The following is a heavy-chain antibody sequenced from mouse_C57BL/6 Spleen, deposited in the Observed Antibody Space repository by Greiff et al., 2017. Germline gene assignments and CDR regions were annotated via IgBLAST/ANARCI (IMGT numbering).Heavy chain of an antibody. CDR2: ISDGGSYT. D-gene: IGHD2-4*01. Sequence: EVKVEESGGGLVKPGGSLKLSCAASGFTFSSYAMSWVRQTPEKRLEWVATISDGGSYTYYPDNVKGRFTFSRDNAKNNLYLQMSHLKSENTAMYYCARDVGLDYFDYWGQGTTLTVSS. V-gene: IGHV5-4*03. CDR3: ARDVGLDYFDY. CDR1: GFTFSSYA. J-gene: IGHJ2*01.